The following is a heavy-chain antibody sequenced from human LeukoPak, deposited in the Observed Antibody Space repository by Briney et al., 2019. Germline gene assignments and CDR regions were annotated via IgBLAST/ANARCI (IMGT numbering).Heavy chain of an antibody. J-gene: IGHJ4*02. V-gene: IGHV4-59*08. CDR3: ATTGATSPSSASWFNIEY. D-gene: IGHD6-13*01. CDR2: IYYSGGT. Sequence: PSETLSLTCTVSGGSVASYYCNWVRQPPGRGLEWIGYIYYSGGTNYNPSLESRVTISLDTAKNQFSLKLRSVTAEDTAVYYCATTGATSPSSASWFNIEYWGQGTLVPVSS. CDR1: GGSVASYY.